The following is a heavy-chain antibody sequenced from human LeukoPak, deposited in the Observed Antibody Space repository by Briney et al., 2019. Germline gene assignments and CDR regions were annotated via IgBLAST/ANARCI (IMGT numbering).Heavy chain of an antibody. CDR2: ISSSSRTI. V-gene: IGHV3-48*01. D-gene: IGHD3-10*01. J-gene: IGHJ6*02. CDR3: ARDWAGTDYYYGMDV. CDR1: GFTFRSYS. Sequence: GGSLRLSCAVSGFTFRSYSINWVRQAAGKGLEWVSYISSSSRTIYYAVSVKGRFTISRDNAKNSLFLQMNSLRAEDTAVYYCARDWAGTDYYYGMDVWGQGTTVTVSS.